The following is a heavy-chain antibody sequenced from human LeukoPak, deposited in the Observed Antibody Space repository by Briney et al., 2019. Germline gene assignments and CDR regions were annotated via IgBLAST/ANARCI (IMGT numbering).Heavy chain of an antibody. CDR2: ISYDGSNK. J-gene: IGHJ3*02. CDR3: ARYDFWSGSDDAFDI. Sequence: GGSLRLSCAASGFTFSSYAMHWVRQAPGKGLEWVAVISYDGSNKYYADSVKGRFTISRDNSKNTLYLQMNSLRAEDTAVYYCARYDFWSGSDDAFDIWGQGTMVTVSS. D-gene: IGHD3-3*01. CDR1: GFTFSSYA. V-gene: IGHV3-30*04.